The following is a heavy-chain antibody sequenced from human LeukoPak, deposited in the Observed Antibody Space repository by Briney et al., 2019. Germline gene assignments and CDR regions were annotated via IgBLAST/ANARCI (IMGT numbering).Heavy chain of an antibody. CDR2: ISSSSSSI. D-gene: IGHD3-9*01. CDR3: ARDLSDYDILTGLGEYGMDV. CDR1: GFTFSSYS. Sequence: PGGSLRLSCAASGFTFSSYSMNWVRQAPGKGLEWVSSISSSSSSIYYADSVKGRFTISRDNAKNSLYLQMNSLRAEDTAVYYCARDLSDYDILTGLGEYGMDVWGKGTTVTVSS. J-gene: IGHJ6*04. V-gene: IGHV3-21*01.